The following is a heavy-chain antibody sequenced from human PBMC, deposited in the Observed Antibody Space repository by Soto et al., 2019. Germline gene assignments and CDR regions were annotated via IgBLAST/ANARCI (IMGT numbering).Heavy chain of an antibody. J-gene: IGHJ6*02. D-gene: IGHD6-6*01. CDR2: ISSNGGST. V-gene: IGHV3-64D*08. Sequence: GGSLRLSCSASGFTFSSYAMHWVRQAPGKGLEYVSAISSNGGSTYYADSVKGRFTISRDNSKNTLYLQMKSLRAEDTAVYYCVNFLAARLYGMDVWGQGTTVTVSS. CDR3: VNFLAARLYGMDV. CDR1: GFTFSSYA.